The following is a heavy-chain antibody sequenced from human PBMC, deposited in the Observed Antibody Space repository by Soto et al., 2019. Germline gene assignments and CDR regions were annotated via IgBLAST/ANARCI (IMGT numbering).Heavy chain of an antibody. J-gene: IGHJ4*02. CDR2: IIPIFGTA. CDR1: GGTFSSYA. D-gene: IGHD6-19*01. V-gene: IGHV1-69*13. CDR3: TTIIAVPGTDY. Sequence: SVKVSCKASGGTFSSYAISWVRQAPGQGLEWMGGIIPIFGTANYAQKFQGRVTITADESTSTAYMELSSLRSEDTAVYYCTTIIAVPGTDYWGQGTLVTVSS.